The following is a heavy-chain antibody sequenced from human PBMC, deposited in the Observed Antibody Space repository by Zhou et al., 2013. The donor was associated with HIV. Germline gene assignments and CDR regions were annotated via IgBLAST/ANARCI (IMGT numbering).Heavy chain of an antibody. D-gene: IGHD2-2*01. CDR1: GGNFRSYL. CDR3: ARTYCSSTGCYQDF. J-gene: IGHJ4*02. Sequence: QVQLVQSGAEVRRPGSSVKVSCKASGGNFRSYLFSWVRQAPGQGLEWMGGVIPMFGSTNYAQNFQGRVTITTDESTSTVYMELSSLRSEDTAVYYCARTYCSSTGCYQDFWGQGTLLTVSS. V-gene: IGHV1-69*05. CDR2: VIPMFGST.